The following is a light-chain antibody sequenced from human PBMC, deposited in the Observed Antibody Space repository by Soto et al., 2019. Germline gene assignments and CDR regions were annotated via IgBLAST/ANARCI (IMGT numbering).Light chain of an antibody. V-gene: IGLV2-14*01. Sequence: QSVLTQPASVSGSPGQSITISGTGSSSDVGGYKYVSWYQQHPGRAPKLMIYEVSNWPSGVSNRFSGSKSGNTASLTISGLQAEDEADYYCSSYTTSSTLVFGGGTKLTVL. CDR3: SSYTTSSTLV. CDR1: SSDVGGYKY. CDR2: EVS. J-gene: IGLJ3*02.